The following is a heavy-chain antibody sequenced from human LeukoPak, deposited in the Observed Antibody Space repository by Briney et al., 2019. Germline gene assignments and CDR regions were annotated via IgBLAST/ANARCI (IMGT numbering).Heavy chain of an antibody. CDR2: ISDTGNT. CDR1: GFTLSSYA. V-gene: IGHV3-23*01. CDR3: VKDNPLDH. J-gene: IGHJ5*02. Sequence: GGSLRLSCAASGFTLSSYAMSWVRQAPGKGLEWVSAISDTGNTYHADSVKGRFTISRDSSKNTLFLQMNSLRIDDTAMYYCVKDNPLDHWGQGTLVTVSS.